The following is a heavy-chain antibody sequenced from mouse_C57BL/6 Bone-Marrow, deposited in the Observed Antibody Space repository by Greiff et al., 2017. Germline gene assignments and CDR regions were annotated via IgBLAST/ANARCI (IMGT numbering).Heavy chain of an antibody. CDR2: IDPENGDT. CDR3: TRIAY. CDR1: GFNFKDDY. J-gene: IGHJ3*01. V-gene: IGHV14-4*01. Sequence: VQLQQSGAELVRPGASVKLSCTASGFNFKDDYMHWVKQRPEQGLDWIGWIDPENGDTEYASKFQGKATITVDPSSNTAYLQLSSLTSEDTAVYYGTRIAYWGQGTLVTVSA.